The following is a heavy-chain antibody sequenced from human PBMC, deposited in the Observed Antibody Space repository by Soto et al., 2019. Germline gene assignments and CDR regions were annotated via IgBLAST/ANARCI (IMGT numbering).Heavy chain of an antibody. D-gene: IGHD1-26*01. Sequence: SVTLSLTCSVSGGSLSSGGYSWSWIRQPPGKGLEWIGYIYHSGSTYYNASLNSRVTISVDRSKNQFSLKLSSVTAADTAVYYCARGSTDCGSCDYWGQGTLATVSS. J-gene: IGHJ4*02. CDR2: IYHSGST. CDR1: GGSLSSGGYS. V-gene: IGHV4-30-2*01. CDR3: ARGSTDCGSCDY.